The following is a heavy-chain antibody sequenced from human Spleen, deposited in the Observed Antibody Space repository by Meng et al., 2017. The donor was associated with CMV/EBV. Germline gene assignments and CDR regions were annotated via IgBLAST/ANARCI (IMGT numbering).Heavy chain of an antibody. CDR3: ARGRTDFDS. V-gene: IGHV4-34*01. Sequence: SLPCAVYGESLHDYIWGWIRQSPEKGLEWIGDISHSGRTNYDPSLMSRVTISVDTSSNQFFLKVTAVTAADTAVYYCARGRTDFDSWGQGTLVTVSS. J-gene: IGHJ4*02. CDR2: ISHSGRT. D-gene: IGHD1-1*01. CDR1: GESLHDYI.